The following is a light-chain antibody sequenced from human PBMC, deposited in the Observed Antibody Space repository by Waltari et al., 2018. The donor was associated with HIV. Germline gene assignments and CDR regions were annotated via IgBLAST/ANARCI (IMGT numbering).Light chain of an antibody. Sequence: QSALTQPRSVSGSPGQSVTISCTGTSSDGGGDKFVSWYQKYPGKAPKLIFSDVSRRPSGFLDRFSGSKSGNTAFLAITGLQPEDEADYYCQSYDTSLGGFYVFGTGTKVTVL. CDR3: QSYDTSLGGFYV. CDR2: DVS. J-gene: IGLJ1*01. V-gene: IGLV2-11*01. CDR1: SSDGGGDKF.